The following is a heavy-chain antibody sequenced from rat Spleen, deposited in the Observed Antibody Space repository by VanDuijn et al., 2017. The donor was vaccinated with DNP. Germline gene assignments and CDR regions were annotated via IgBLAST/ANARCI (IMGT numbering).Heavy chain of an antibody. V-gene: IGHV4-2*01. CDR1: GFNFNDYW. CDR2: INKESSTI. Sequence: EVKLVESGGGLVQPGRSLKLSCAASGFNFNDYWMGWVRQAPGKGLERIGEINKESSTINYSPSSNDKFTISRDNAQNTLYLQMSKLGSEDTDIYYCARRPNYGGYLDYFDYWGQGVMVTVSA. J-gene: IGHJ2*01. CDR3: ARRPNYGGYLDYFDY. D-gene: IGHD1-11*01.